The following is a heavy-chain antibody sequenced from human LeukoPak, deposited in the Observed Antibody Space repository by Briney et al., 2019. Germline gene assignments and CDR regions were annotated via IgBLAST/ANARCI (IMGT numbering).Heavy chain of an antibody. CDR2: VYPGDSDT. D-gene: IGHD4/OR15-4a*01. V-gene: IGHV5-51*01. J-gene: IGHJ4*02. Sequence: GESLKISCKGSGSTFTNYWIGWVRQMPGKGLEWMGMVYPGDSDTRYSPSFQGHVTISADKSITTAYLQWSSLKASDTAIYYCARHIGLTTKYFDYWGQGTLVTVSS. CDR1: GSTFTNYW. CDR3: ARHIGLTTKYFDY.